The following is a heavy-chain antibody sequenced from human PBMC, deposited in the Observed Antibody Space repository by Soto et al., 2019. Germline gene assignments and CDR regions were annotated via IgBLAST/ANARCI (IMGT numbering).Heavy chain of an antibody. J-gene: IGHJ4*02. CDR1: GFTFSGSA. CDR2: IRSKANSYAT. D-gene: IGHD2-2*01. CDR3: TTPHCSSTSCHYGSGY. Sequence: GGSLRLSCAASGFTFSGSAMHWVRQASGKGLEWVGRIRSKANSYATAYAASVKGRFTISRDDSKNTAYLQMNSLKTEDTAVYYCTTPHCSSTSCHYGSGYWGQGTLVTVSS. V-gene: IGHV3-73*01.